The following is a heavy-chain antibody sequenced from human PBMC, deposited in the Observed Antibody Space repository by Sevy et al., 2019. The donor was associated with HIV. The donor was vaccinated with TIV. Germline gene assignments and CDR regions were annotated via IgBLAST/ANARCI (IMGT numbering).Heavy chain of an antibody. CDR3: ARVRSIYVDTTHYYAMDV. CDR2: ISSSSSYI. Sequence: GGSLRLSCAASGFTFSSYSMNWVRQAPGKGLEWVSSISSSSSYIYYADSVKGRFTISRDNAKNSLYLQMNSLRADDTAVYYCARVRSIYVDTTHYYAMDVWGQGTTVTVSS. D-gene: IGHD5-18*01. V-gene: IGHV3-21*01. J-gene: IGHJ6*02. CDR1: GFTFSSYS.